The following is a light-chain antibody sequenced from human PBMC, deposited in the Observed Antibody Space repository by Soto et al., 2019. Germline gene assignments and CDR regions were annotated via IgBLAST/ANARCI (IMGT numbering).Light chain of an antibody. CDR1: SSDVGCYNY. CDR2: DVS. V-gene: IGLV2-14*01. J-gene: IGLJ1*01. Sequence: QSLLTQPADVSGSPGQWITISCTGTSSDVGCYNYVSWYQQHPGKAPKLMIYDVSNRPSGVSNRFSGYKSVNTASLTISGLQAEDEADYYCSSYTSSSTYVFGTGTKVTGL. CDR3: SSYTSSSTYV.